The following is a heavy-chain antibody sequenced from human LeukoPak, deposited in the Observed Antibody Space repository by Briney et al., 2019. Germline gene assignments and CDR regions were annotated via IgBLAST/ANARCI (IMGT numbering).Heavy chain of an antibody. CDR3: AQTGTTAPYFDY. J-gene: IGHJ4*02. Sequence: GGSLRLSCAASGFTFSSYDMSWVRQAPGKGLEWVSAISGSGGSTHYADSVKGRFTISRDNSKNTLYLQMNSLRAEDTAVYYCAQTGTTAPYFDYWGQGTLVTVSS. D-gene: IGHD1-7*01. CDR1: GFTFSSYD. CDR2: ISGSGGST. V-gene: IGHV3-23*01.